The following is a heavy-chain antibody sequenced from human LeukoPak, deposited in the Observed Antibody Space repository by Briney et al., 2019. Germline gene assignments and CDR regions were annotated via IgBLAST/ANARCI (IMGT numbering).Heavy chain of an antibody. CDR2: INTKTGNP. V-gene: IGHV7-4-1*02. Sequence: ASVKVSCKASGYTFTTYAINWVRQAPGQGLEWMGWINTKTGNPTYAQGFTGRFVLSLDTSVSTTYLQISSLKAEDTAVYYCARVGKYSGSYPDYWGQGTLATVSS. CDR3: ARVGKYSGSYPDY. J-gene: IGHJ4*02. D-gene: IGHD1-26*01. CDR1: GYTFTTYA.